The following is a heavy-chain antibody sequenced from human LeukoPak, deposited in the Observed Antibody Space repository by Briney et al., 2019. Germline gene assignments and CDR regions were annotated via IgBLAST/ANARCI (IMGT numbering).Heavy chain of an antibody. Sequence: SETLSLTCAVSGGSFSGYYWSWIRQPPGKGLEWIGEINHSGSTNYNPSLKSRVTISVDTSKNQFSLKLSSVTAADTAVYYCARGRYYYDSSGYYSSYFDYWGQGTLVTVSS. V-gene: IGHV4-34*01. CDR1: GGSFSGYY. D-gene: IGHD3-22*01. CDR2: INHSGST. CDR3: ARGRYYYDSSGYYSSYFDY. J-gene: IGHJ4*02.